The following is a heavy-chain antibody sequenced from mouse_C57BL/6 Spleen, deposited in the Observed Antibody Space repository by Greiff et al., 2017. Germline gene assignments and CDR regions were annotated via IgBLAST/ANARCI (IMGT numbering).Heavy chain of an antibody. Sequence: EVKVVESGGDLVKPGGSLKLSCAASGFTFSSYGMSWVRQTPDKRLEWVATISSGGSYTYYPDSVKGRFTISRDNAKNTLYLQMSSLKSEDTAMYYCARRSTTNYFDYWGQGTTRTVSS. D-gene: IGHD1-1*01. J-gene: IGHJ2*01. CDR1: GFTFSSYG. V-gene: IGHV5-6*02. CDR3: ARRSTTNYFDY. CDR2: ISSGGSYT.